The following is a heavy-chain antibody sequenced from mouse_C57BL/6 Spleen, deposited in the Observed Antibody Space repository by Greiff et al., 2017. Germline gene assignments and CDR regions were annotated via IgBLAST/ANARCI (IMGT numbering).Heavy chain of an antibody. CDR2: IDPSDSYT. V-gene: IGHV1-59*01. CDR3: ARWDTTVVARMYY. CDR1: GYTFTSYW. D-gene: IGHD1-1*01. Sequence: QVQLQQPGAELVRPGTSVKLSCKASGYTFTSYWMHWVKQRPGQGLEWIGVIDPSDSYTNYNQKFKGKATLTVDTSSSTAYMQLSSLTSEDSAVYYCARWDTTVVARMYYWGQGTSVTVSS. J-gene: IGHJ4*01.